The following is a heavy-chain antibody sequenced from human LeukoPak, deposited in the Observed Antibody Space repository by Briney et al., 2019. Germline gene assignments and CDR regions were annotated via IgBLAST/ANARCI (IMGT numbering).Heavy chain of an antibody. J-gene: IGHJ6*03. CDR1: DGPISSYY. CDR3: ASIEVIAVSGNYYYMDV. V-gene: IGHV4-59*01. CDR2: IYYSGHT. D-gene: IGHD6-19*01. Sequence: SETLSLTCTVSDGPISSYYWSWIRQPPGKGLEWIGYIYYSGHTNYNPSLKSRVTISVDTSKNQFSLKLISVTAADTAVYYCASIEVIAVSGNYYYMDVWGKGTTVTVSS.